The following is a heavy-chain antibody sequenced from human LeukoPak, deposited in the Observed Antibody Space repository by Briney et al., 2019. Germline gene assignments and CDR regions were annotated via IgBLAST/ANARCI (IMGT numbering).Heavy chain of an antibody. CDR1: GYIFTGYY. D-gene: IGHD3-16*01. CDR3: ARARYRLAETYIDY. CDR2: INPNSGDT. V-gene: IGHV1-2*02. J-gene: IGHJ4*02. Sequence: ASVKVSCKASGYIFTGYYMHWVRQAPGQGLELMGWINPNSGDTNYAQKFQGRVTMTRDTSISTAYMELSRLRSDDTAVYYCARARYRLAETYIDYWGQGTLVTVSS.